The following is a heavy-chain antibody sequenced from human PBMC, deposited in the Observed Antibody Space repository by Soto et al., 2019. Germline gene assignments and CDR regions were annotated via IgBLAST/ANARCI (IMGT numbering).Heavy chain of an antibody. J-gene: IGHJ6*03. D-gene: IGHD3-3*01. Sequence: GGSLRLSCAASGFTFDDYAMHWVRQAPGKGLEWVSGISWNSGSIGYADSVKGRFTISRDNAKNSLYLQMNSLRAEDTALYYCAKDINDFWSGSSSTYMDVWGKGTTVTVSS. CDR3: AKDINDFWSGSSSTYMDV. V-gene: IGHV3-9*01. CDR2: ISWNSGSI. CDR1: GFTFDDYA.